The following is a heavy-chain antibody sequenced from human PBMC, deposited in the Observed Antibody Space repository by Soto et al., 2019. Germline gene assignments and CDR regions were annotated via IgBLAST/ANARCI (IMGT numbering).Heavy chain of an antibody. Sequence: GASVKVSCKASGYTFTSYGISWVRQAPGQGLEWMGWISAYNGNTNYAQKLQGRVTMTTDTSTSTAYMELRSLRSDDTAVYYCARAAKGDYYYYYYMDAWGKGTTVTAP. V-gene: IGHV1-18*01. CDR3: ARAAKGDYYYYYYMDA. CDR2: ISAYNGNT. J-gene: IGHJ6*03. CDR1: GYTFTSYG.